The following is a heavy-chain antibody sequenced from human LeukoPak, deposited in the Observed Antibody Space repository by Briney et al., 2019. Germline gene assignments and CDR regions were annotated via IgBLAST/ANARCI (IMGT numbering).Heavy chain of an antibody. CDR1: SGSISSGAYY. Sequence: SETLSLTCTVSSGSISSGAYYWGWIRQPPGKGVEWVGSIYHSGSTFYNPSLKGRVTISVDTSKNQFYLKVTSVTAADTAVFFCAREEFGTACFDSWGQGTLVTVSS. CDR3: AREEFGTACFDS. D-gene: IGHD1-7*01. V-gene: IGHV4-39*07. CDR2: IYHSGST. J-gene: IGHJ4*02.